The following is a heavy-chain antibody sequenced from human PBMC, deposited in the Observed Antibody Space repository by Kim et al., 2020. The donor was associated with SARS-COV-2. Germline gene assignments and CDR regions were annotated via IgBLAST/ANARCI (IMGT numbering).Heavy chain of an antibody. V-gene: IGHV3-30*01. Sequence: SAKGRFTNPRNNSKNPLYLQMNSLRAEDTAVYYCARDKIVLVGATGTFDYWGQGTLVTVSS. J-gene: IGHJ4*02. D-gene: IGHD1-26*01. CDR3: ARDKIVLVGATGTFDY.